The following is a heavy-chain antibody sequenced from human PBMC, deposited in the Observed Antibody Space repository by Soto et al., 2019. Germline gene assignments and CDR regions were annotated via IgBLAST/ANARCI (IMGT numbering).Heavy chain of an antibody. CDR3: ARDLVVPAAWSFLYYYYGMDV. D-gene: IGHD2-2*01. CDR2: ISYDGSNK. Sequence: QVQLVESGGGVVQPGRSLRLSCAASGFTFSSYAMHWVRQAPGKGLEWVAVISYDGSNKYYADSVKGRFTISRDNSKNTLYLQMNSLRAEDTAVYYCARDLVVPAAWSFLYYYYGMDVWGQGTTVTVSS. V-gene: IGHV3-30-3*01. J-gene: IGHJ6*02. CDR1: GFTFSSYA.